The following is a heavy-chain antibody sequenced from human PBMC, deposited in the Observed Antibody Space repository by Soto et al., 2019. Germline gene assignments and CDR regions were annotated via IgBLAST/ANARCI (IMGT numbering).Heavy chain of an antibody. CDR3: AREVPAAETGRYFDY. Sequence: QVQLVQSGAEVKKPGSSVKVSCKTSGGTFSSFAINWVRQAPGQGLEWMGGIIPIFGTTNYAQKFQGRVTITAEKSPSPGYMELSSLRSEDTAVYYCAREVPAAETGRYFDYWGQGTLVTVSS. CDR1: GGTFSSFA. CDR2: IIPIFGTT. J-gene: IGHJ4*02. D-gene: IGHD2-2*01. V-gene: IGHV1-69*06.